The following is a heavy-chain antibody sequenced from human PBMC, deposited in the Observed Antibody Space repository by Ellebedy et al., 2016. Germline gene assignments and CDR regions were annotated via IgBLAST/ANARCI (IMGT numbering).Heavy chain of an antibody. V-gene: IGHV3-23*01. CDR3: RQGHYANY. J-gene: IGHJ4*02. Sequence: GESLKISXVASGFTFRNFFMSWVRQAPGGGLEWISTISGGGDTTVSADSVKGRFTISRDNFRNTLYLQMNSLRAEDTAVYYCRQGHYANYWGQGTLVTVSS. D-gene: IGHD4-17*01. CDR1: GFTFRNFF. CDR2: ISGGGDTT.